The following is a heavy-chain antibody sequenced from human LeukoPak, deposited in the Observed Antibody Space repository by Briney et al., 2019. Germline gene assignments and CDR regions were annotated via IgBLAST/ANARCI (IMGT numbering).Heavy chain of an antibody. CDR3: ARAGYTYPTLYY. D-gene: IGHD5-18*01. Sequence: GGSLRLSRAASGFTFSHYWMTWIRQAPGKGLGWVANIKQDGSGKYYVDSVKGRFTISRDNAKNSLYLQMNSLRVDDTALYYCARAGYTYPTLYYWGQGTLVTVSS. CDR1: GFTFSHYW. V-gene: IGHV3-7*01. CDR2: IKQDGSGK. J-gene: IGHJ4*02.